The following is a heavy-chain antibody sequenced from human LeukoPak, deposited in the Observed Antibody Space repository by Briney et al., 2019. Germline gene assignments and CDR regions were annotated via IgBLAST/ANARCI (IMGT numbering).Heavy chain of an antibody. J-gene: IGHJ6*02. V-gene: IGHV1-8*01. D-gene: IGHD3-10*01. CDR1: GYTFTSYD. CDR3: ARPARGRDYNGMDV. CDR2: MNPNSGNT. Sequence: GASVKVSCKASGYTFTSYDINWVRQATGQGLEWMGWMNPNSGNTGYAQKFQGRVTMTRNTSISTAYMELSSLRSEDTAVYYCARPARGRDYNGMDVWGQGTTVTVSS.